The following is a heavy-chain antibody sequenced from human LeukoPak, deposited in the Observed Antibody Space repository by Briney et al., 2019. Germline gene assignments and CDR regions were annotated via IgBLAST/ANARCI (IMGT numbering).Heavy chain of an antibody. CDR2: ISWDGGSK. CDR3: AKDSAGAAGSNYYYGMDV. D-gene: IGHD6-13*01. CDR1: GFTFDDYA. J-gene: IGHJ6*04. Sequence: PGGSLRLSCAASGFTFDDYAMHWVRQAPGKGLEWVSLISWDGGSKYYADSVKGRFTISRDNSKNSLYLQMNSPRAEDTALYYCAKDSAGAAGSNYYYGMDVCGKGATVTVSS. V-gene: IGHV3-43D*04.